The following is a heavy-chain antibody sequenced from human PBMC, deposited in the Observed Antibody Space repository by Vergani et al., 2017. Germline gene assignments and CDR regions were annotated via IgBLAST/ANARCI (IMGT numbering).Heavy chain of an antibody. CDR3: AKIMAVAADERDS. CDR1: GDTFSNYA. CDR2: MIPTFDSK. V-gene: IGHV1-69*13. J-gene: IGHJ4*02. D-gene: IGHD2-15*01. Sequence: QVQLLQSGAAVRKPGSSVTVSCKASGDTFSNYAITWVRQAPGQGLQWMGRMIPTFDSKNYAPRFQGRVTLTADASASTAYMELTSLTSEDTAVYYCAKIMAVAADERDSWGQGTLVTVSS.